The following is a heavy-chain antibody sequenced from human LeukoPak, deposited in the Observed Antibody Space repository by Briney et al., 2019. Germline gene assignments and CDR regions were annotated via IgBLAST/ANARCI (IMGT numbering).Heavy chain of an antibody. D-gene: IGHD1-1*01. CDR3: ARVKYNWNDGPLDY. V-gene: IGHV1-24*01. CDR1: GYTLTELS. J-gene: IGHJ4*02. CDR2: FDPEDGET. Sequence: ASVKVSCKVSGYTLTELSMHWVRQAPGKGLEWMGGFDPEDGETIYAQKFQGRVTMTEDTSTDTAYMELNSLRAEDTAVYYCARVKYNWNDGPLDYWGQGTLVTVSS.